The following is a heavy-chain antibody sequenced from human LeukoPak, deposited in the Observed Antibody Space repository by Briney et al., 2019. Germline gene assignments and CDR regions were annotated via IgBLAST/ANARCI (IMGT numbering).Heavy chain of an antibody. CDR1: GGSVSSYY. CDR2: MSYSGRT. D-gene: IGHD2-21*02. CDR3: ARGYCRDDICQVFPY. J-gene: IGHJ4*02. Sequence: SETLSLTCTVSGGSVSSYYWSWIRQTPEKGLEWIGYMSYSGRTDYGPSLKSRVTMSVATSKNQFSLKMSYVTAADTGVYYCARGYCRDDICQVFPYWSQGTLVTVSS. V-gene: IGHV4-59*02.